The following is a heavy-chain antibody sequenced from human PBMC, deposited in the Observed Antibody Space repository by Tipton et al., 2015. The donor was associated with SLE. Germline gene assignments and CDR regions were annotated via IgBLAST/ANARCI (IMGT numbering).Heavy chain of an antibody. V-gene: IGHV3-64*01. D-gene: IGHD1-26*01. J-gene: IGHJ3*01. Sequence: SLRLSCTASGFTFTHYAMSWVRQAPGKGLEYVSAISNNGGSTYYANSVKGRFTISRDNSKNTLYLQMGSLRADDMAVYYCVRVQVGSAAFDVWGQGTMVTISS. CDR1: GFTFTHYA. CDR2: ISNNGGST. CDR3: VRVQVGSAAFDV.